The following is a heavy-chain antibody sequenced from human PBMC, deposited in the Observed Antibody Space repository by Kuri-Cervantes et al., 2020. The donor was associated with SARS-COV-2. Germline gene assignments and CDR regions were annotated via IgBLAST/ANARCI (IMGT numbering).Heavy chain of an antibody. V-gene: IGHV3-23*01. CDR1: GFTFSSYA. CDR3: AKDHGYSSSWPIDY. D-gene: IGHD6-13*01. CDR2: ISGSGGST. J-gene: IGHJ4*02. Sequence: GESLKISCAASGFTFSSYAMSWVRQAPGKGLEWVSAISGSGGSTYYADSVKGRFTISKGNSKNTLYLQMNSLRAEDTAVYYCAKDHGYSSSWPIDYWGQGTLVTVSS.